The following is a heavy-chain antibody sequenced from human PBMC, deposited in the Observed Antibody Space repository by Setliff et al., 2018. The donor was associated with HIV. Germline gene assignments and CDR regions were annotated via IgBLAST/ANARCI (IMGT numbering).Heavy chain of an antibody. D-gene: IGHD6-13*01. Sequence: ASVKVSCKASGGTFSNYGISWVRQAPGQGLEWMGWISAYNDNTHYAQKLQGRVTMTTDTSTNTAYMELRSLRSDDTAVYYCARELPDSSSWVDYWGQGTLVTVSS. CDR3: ARELPDSSSWVDY. J-gene: IGHJ4*02. CDR1: GGTFSNYG. CDR2: ISAYNDNT. V-gene: IGHV1-18*01.